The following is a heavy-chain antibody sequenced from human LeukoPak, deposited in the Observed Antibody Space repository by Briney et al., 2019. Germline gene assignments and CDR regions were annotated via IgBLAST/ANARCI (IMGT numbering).Heavy chain of an antibody. CDR1: GYTFTSYG. CDR2: ISAYNGNT. J-gene: IGHJ1*01. Sequence: ASVKVFCKASGYTFTSYGISWVRQAPGQGLEWRGWISAYNGNTNYAQKLQGRVTMATDTSTSTAYMELRSLRSDDTAVYYCARASDILTGYLGHWGQGTLVTVSS. CDR3: ARASDILTGYLGH. D-gene: IGHD3-9*01. V-gene: IGHV1-18*01.